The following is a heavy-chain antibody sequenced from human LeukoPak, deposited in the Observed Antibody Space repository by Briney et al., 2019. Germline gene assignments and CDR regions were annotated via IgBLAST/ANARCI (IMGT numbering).Heavy chain of an antibody. J-gene: IGHJ5*02. CDR3: ARRYYGDYNWFDP. CDR1: GGSISSYY. D-gene: IGHD4-17*01. CDR2: IYYSGST. V-gene: IGHV4-39*07. Sequence: SETLSLTCTVSGGSISSYYWGWIRQPPGKGLEWIGSIYYSGSTYYNPSLKSRVTISVDTSKNQFSLKLSSVTAADTAVYYCARRYYGDYNWFDPWGQGTLVTVSS.